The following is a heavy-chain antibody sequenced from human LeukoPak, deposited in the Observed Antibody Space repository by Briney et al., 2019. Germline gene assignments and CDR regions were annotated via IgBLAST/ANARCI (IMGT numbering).Heavy chain of an antibody. V-gene: IGHV3-21*01. D-gene: IGHD6-19*01. Sequence: GGSLRPSCAASGFTFSTYTMNWVRQAPGKGLEWVSSITSTSYISYADSLKGRFTISRDNAKNSLYLKMFSLRAEDTAVYYCATEAGFDIWGQGTMVTVSS. CDR2: ITSTSYI. J-gene: IGHJ3*02. CDR1: GFTFSTYT. CDR3: ATEAGFDI.